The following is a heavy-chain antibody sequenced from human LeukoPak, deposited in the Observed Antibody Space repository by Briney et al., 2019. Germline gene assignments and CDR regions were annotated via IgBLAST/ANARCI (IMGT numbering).Heavy chain of an antibody. CDR3: ARHYGSGSYYYYYGMDV. CDR1: GGSISSSNW. Sequence: PSGTLSLTCAVSGGSISSSNWWSWVRQPPGKGLEWIGEIYHSGSTNYNPSLKSRVTISVDKSKNQFSLKLSSVTAADTAVYYCARHYGSGSYYYYYGMDVWGKGTTVTVSS. D-gene: IGHD3-10*01. V-gene: IGHV4-4*02. CDR2: IYHSGST. J-gene: IGHJ6*04.